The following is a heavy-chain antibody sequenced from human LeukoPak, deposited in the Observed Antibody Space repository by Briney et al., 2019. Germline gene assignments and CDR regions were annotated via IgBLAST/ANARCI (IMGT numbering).Heavy chain of an antibody. CDR1: GYTFTSYG. V-gene: IGHV1-18*01. J-gene: IGHJ3*02. CDR3: ARDRGYYDSSGYQTDAFDI. Sequence: ASVKVSCKASGYTFTSYGISWVRQAPGQGLEWMGWISAYNGNTNYAQKLQGRVTMTTDTSTSTAYMELRSLRSDDTAVYYCARDRGYYDSSGYQTDAFDIWGQGTMVTVSS. D-gene: IGHD3-22*01. CDR2: ISAYNGNT.